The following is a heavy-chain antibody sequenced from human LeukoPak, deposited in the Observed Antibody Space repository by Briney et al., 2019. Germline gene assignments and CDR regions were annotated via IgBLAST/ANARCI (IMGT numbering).Heavy chain of an antibody. CDR2: INTSGGST. J-gene: IGHJ4*02. CDR1: GYTFTFYY. Sequence: SSVKVSCTSSGYTFTFYYLHWVRQAPGQGLEWMGIINTSGGSTSYAQKFQGRVTMTRDMSTSTVYMELSSLRSEDTAVYYCARGIAAAYFDYWGQGTLVPVSS. V-gene: IGHV1-46*01. CDR3: ARGIAAAYFDY. D-gene: IGHD6-13*01.